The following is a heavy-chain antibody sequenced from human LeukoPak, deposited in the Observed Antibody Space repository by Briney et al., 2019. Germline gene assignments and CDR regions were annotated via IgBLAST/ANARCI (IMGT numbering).Heavy chain of an antibody. V-gene: IGHV1-8*03. CDR1: GYTFTSYD. Sequence: ASVKISCKPSGYTFTSYDINWVRQATGQGLEWMGWMNPNSGNTGYAQKFQGRVTITRNTSISTAYMELSSLRSEDTAVYYCARDVGARLPGYWGQGTLVTVSS. CDR3: ARDVGARLPGY. CDR2: MNPNSGNT. J-gene: IGHJ4*02. D-gene: IGHD6-6*01.